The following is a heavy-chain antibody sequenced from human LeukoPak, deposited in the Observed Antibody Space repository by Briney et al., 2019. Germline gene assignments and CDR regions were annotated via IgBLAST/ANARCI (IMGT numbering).Heavy chain of an antibody. V-gene: IGHV3-53*01. J-gene: IGHJ4*02. CDR3: ARAGVGARGDFDY. CDR1: GFTVSSNY. D-gene: IGHD1-26*01. Sequence: GGSLRLSCAASGFTVSSNYMSWVRQAPGKGLEWVSVIYSGGSTYYADSVKGRFTISRDNSKNTLYLQMNSLRAEDTAVYYCARAGVGARGDFDYWGQGTLVTVSS. CDR2: IYSGGST.